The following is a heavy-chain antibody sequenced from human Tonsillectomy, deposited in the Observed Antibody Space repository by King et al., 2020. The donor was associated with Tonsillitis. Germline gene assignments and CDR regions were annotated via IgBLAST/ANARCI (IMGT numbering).Heavy chain of an antibody. CDR2: IYYIGST. CDR3: ARGVSSWDFDH. Sequence: VQLQESGPGLVKPSETLSLTCTVSGGSISSYYWTWIRQPPGKGLEWIGYIYYIGSTNYNPSLKSRVTISEDTSKNQFSLQLSSVTAADTAVCYCARGVSSWDFDHWGQGTLVTVSS. J-gene: IGHJ4*02. CDR1: GGSISSYY. V-gene: IGHV4-59*01. D-gene: IGHD6-13*01.